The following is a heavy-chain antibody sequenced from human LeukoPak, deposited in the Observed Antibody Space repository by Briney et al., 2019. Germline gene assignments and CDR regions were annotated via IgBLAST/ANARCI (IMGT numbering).Heavy chain of an antibody. CDR2: IYSSGST. CDR1: GGSISSYY. D-gene: IGHD3-22*01. Sequence: PSETLSLTCTVSGGSISSYYWSWIRQPPGKGLEWIGYIYSSGSTNYNPSLKSRVTISVDTSKNQFSLKLSSVTAADTAVYYCARATYYYDRTLFDYWGQGTLVTVSS. J-gene: IGHJ4*02. V-gene: IGHV4-59*08. CDR3: ARATYYYDRTLFDY.